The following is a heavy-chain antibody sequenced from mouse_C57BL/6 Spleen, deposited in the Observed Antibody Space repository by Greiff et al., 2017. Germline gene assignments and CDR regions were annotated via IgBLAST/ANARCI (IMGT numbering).Heavy chain of an antibody. D-gene: IGHD4-1*01. J-gene: IGHJ2*01. Sequence: QVQLKQSGPELVKPGASVKISCKASGYAFSSSWMNWVKQRPGKGLEWIGRIYPGDGDTNYNGKFKGKATLTADKSSSTAYMQLSSLTSEDSAVYFCARSANPYYFDYWGQGTTLTVSS. CDR3: ARSANPYYFDY. V-gene: IGHV1-82*01. CDR2: IYPGDGDT. CDR1: GYAFSSSW.